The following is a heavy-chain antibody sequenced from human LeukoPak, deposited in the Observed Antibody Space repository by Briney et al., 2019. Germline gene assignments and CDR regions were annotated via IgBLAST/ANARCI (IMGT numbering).Heavy chain of an antibody. Sequence: PSETLSLTCAVYGGSFSSYYWSWIRQPAGKGLEWIGRIYTSGSTNYNPSLKSRVTMSVDTSKNQFSLKLSSVTAADTAVYYCAREANGDWGDWFDPWGQGTLVTVSS. D-gene: IGHD4-17*01. CDR2: IYTSGST. J-gene: IGHJ5*02. CDR1: GGSFSSYY. V-gene: IGHV4-4*07. CDR3: AREANGDWGDWFDP.